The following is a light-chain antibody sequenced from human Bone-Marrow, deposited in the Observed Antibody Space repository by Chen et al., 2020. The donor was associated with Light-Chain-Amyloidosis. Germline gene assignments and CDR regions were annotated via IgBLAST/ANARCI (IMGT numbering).Light chain of an antibody. J-gene: IGKJ4*01. CDR3: QQYGTSPLT. Sequence: EIVLMQSPGTLSLSLGEGANLSCRACQTISSNYLTWYQQKFGQAPRLLIYGSSSRATGIPDRFTGSGSGTDFTLTINRLEPEDFAMYYCQQYGTSPLTFGGGTKVEIK. V-gene: IGKV3-20*01. CDR2: GSS. CDR1: QTISSNY.